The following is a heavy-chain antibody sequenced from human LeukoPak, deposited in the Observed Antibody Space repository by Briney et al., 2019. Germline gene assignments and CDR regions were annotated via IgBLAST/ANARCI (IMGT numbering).Heavy chain of an antibody. V-gene: IGHV5-51*01. Sequence: GESLKTSCKGSGYSFTNYWIGWVRQMPGKGLEWTGIIYPGDSDTRYSPSFQGQVTISADKSISTAYLQWSSLKASDTAMYYCARYFGYCSSTSCYAYFDYWGQGTMVTV. J-gene: IGHJ4*02. D-gene: IGHD2-2*01. CDR2: IYPGDSDT. CDR1: GYSFTNYW. CDR3: ARYFGYCSSTSCYAYFDY.